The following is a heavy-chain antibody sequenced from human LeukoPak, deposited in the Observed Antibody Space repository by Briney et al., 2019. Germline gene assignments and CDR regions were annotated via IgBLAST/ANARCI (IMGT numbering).Heavy chain of an antibody. CDR3: ARVSYDILTGHRAFDI. J-gene: IGHJ3*02. D-gene: IGHD3-9*01. V-gene: IGHV1-2*02. CDR2: INPKSGGA. CDR1: GYTXTGYY. Sequence: ASVKVSCKASGYTXTGYYIHWVRQAPGQGLEWMGWINPKSGGANYAQKFQGRVTMTTDTSTSTAYMELRSLRSDDTAVYYCARVSYDILTGHRAFDIWGQGTIVTVSS.